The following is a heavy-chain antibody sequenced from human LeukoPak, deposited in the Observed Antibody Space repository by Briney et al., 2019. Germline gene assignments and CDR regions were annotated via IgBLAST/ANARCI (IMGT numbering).Heavy chain of an antibody. CDR2: IYYSGST. CDR1: GGSISSGDYY. D-gene: IGHD6-13*01. V-gene: IGHV4-30-4*01. J-gene: IGHJ6*02. Sequence: SEPLSLTCTVSGGSISSGDYYWSWIRQPPGKGLEWIGYIYYSGSTYYNPSLKSRVTISVDTSKNQFSLKLSSVTAADTAVYYCARERGYSSSWYDYYYGMDVWGQGTTVTVSS. CDR3: ARERGYSSSWYDYYYGMDV.